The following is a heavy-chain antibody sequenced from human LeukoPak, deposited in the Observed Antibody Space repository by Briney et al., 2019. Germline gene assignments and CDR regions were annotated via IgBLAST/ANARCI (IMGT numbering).Heavy chain of an antibody. J-gene: IGHJ4*02. V-gene: IGHV4-4*02. D-gene: IGHD3-10*01. CDR2: IYHSGST. CDR3: ARREGPFYGSGSYYNC. CDR1: GGSISSSNW. Sequence: SETLSLTCAVSGGSISSSNWWSWVRPPPGKGLEWIGEIYHSGSTNYNPSLKSRVTISVDKSKNQFSLKLCSVTAADTAVYYCARREGPFYGSGSYYNCWGQGTLVTVSS.